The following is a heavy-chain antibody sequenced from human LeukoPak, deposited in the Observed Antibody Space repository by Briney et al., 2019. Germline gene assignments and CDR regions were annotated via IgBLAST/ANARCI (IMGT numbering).Heavy chain of an antibody. CDR1: GGSISSYY. Sequence: KASETLSLTCTVSGGSISSYYWSWIRQPAGKGLEWIGRIYTSGSTNYNPSLKSRVTMSVDTSKNQLSLKLSSVTAADTAVYYCARDGPVNPSRPRYFDLWGRGTLVTVSS. CDR3: ARDGPVNPSRPRYFDL. J-gene: IGHJ2*01. D-gene: IGHD2/OR15-2a*01. V-gene: IGHV4-4*07. CDR2: IYTSGST.